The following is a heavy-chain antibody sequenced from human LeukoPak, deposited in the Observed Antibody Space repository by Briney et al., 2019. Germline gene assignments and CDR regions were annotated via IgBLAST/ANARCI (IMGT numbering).Heavy chain of an antibody. V-gene: IGHV1-2*02. CDR3: ANYCSGGSCYSGNAFDI. Sequence: ASVKVSCKASGYTFTGYYMHWVRQAPGQGLEWMGWINPNSGGTNYAQKFQGRVTMTRDTSISTAYMELSRLRSDDTAVYYCANYCSGGSCYSGNAFDIWGQGPMVSVSS. CDR1: GYTFTGYY. J-gene: IGHJ3*02. D-gene: IGHD2-15*01. CDR2: INPNSGGT.